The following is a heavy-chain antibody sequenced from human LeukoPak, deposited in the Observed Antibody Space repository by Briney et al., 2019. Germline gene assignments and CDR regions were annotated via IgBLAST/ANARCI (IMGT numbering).Heavy chain of an antibody. D-gene: IGHD3-22*01. CDR3: ASSRADYYDSSEEVPEGSLFRW. CDR2: INPSGGST. V-gene: IGHV1-46*01. Sequence: ASVKVSCKASGYTFTSYYMHWVRQAPGQGLEWMGIINPSGGSTSYAQKFQGRVTMTRDTSTSTVYMELSSLRSEDTAVYYCASSRADYYDSSEEVPEGSLFRWWGQGTLVTVSS. CDR1: GYTFTSYY. J-gene: IGHJ4*02.